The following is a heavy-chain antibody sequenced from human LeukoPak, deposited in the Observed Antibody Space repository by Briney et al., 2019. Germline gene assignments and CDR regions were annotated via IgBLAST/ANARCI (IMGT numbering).Heavy chain of an antibody. CDR2: INHSGST. J-gene: IGHJ3*02. CDR3: ARRRPPIYYYGSGVSNAFDI. Sequence: PSETLSLTCAVYGGSFSDYYWSWIRQPPGKGLEWIGEINHSGSTNYNPSLKSRVTISVDTSKNQFSLKLSSVTAADTAVYYCARRRPPIYYYGSGVSNAFDIWGQGTMVTVSS. V-gene: IGHV4-34*01. D-gene: IGHD3-10*01. CDR1: GGSFSDYY.